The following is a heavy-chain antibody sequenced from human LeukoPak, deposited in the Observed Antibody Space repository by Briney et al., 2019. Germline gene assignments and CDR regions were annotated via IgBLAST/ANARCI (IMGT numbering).Heavy chain of an antibody. CDR3: ARDPRTVRI. CDR1: GFTFSDYY. CDR2: ISSSGTTI. V-gene: IGHV3-11*04. J-gene: IGHJ4*02. D-gene: IGHD1-1*01. Sequence: GGSLRLSCAASGFTFSDYYMSWIRQAPGKGLEWVSYISSSGTTIYYADSVKGRFTISRDNAKNLLYLQMDSLRVEDTAIYYCARDPRTVRIWGQGTLVTVSS.